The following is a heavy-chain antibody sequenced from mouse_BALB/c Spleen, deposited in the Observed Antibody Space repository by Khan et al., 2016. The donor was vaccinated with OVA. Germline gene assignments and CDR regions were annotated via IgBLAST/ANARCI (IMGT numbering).Heavy chain of an antibody. CDR2: IDPFTGGT. J-gene: IGHJ3*01. V-gene: IGHV1S135*01. Sequence: VQLQQSGPELMKPGASVNISCKASDYSFTSYYIHWVKQSHGKGLEWIGYIDPFTGGTEYNQKFKGTATLTVDKSSNTAYMHLSSLTSEDSAVYYCARGTFDDWGQGTLVTVSA. D-gene: IGHD3-3*01. CDR3: ARGTFDD. CDR1: DYSFTSYY.